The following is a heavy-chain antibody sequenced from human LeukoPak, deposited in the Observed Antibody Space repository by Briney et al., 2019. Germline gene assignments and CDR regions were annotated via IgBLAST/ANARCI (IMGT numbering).Heavy chain of an antibody. J-gene: IGHJ4*02. CDR3: GRDRSGGYSVDY. D-gene: IGHD1-26*01. Sequence: PSETLSLTCAVSGYSVSSGYYWGWIRQPPGKGLEWIASMYHSGSTYYNPSLQSRVTLSADASKNQFSLKMSSVTAADTAVYYCGRDRSGGYSVDYWGQGTLVTVS. V-gene: IGHV4-38-2*02. CDR2: MYHSGST. CDR1: GYSVSSGYY.